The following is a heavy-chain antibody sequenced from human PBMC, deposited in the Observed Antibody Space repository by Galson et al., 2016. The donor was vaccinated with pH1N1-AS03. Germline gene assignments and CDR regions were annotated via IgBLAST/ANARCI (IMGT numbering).Heavy chain of an antibody. D-gene: IGHD3-9*01. J-gene: IGHJ5*01. V-gene: IGHV5-51*01. CDR3: ARRVSLTGREFDS. CDR1: AYIFGNYW. Sequence: QSGAEVKKPGESLKISCRASAYIFGNYWFAWVRQMPGKGLEWMGIVYPANSDIRYSPSFQGQVTISADTSINTVFLEWNSLRASDTAIYYCARRVSLTGREFDSWGRGTQVTVSS. CDR2: VYPANSDI.